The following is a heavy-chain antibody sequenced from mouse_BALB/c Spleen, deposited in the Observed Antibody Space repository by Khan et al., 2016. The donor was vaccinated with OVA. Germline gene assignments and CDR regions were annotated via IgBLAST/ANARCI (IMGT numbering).Heavy chain of an antibody. D-gene: IGHD1-1*01. CDR2: VSTGGGYT. CDR1: GFTFSTYG. Sequence: VKLLESGGDLVKPGGSLKLSCAASGFTFSTYGMSWVRQTPDKRLEWVATVSTGGGYTYYPDSVKGRFTISRDNAKNTLYLQMSSLKSEDTAMFYCARLAYYYDSEGFAYWGQGTLVTVSA. V-gene: IGHV5-6*02. CDR3: ARLAYYYDSEGFAY. J-gene: IGHJ3*01.